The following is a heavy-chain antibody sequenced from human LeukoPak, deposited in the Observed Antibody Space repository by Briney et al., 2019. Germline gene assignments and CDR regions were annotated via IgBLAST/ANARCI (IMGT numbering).Heavy chain of an antibody. D-gene: IGHD6-13*01. J-gene: IGHJ4*02. CDR1: GGSISSSSYY. V-gene: IGHV4-39*01. Sequence: SETLSLTCTVSGGSISSSSYYWGWIRQPPGKGLEWIGSIYYSGSTYYNPSLKSRVTISVDTSKNQFSLKLSSVTAADPAVYYCVGCIAAAGTGYWGQGTLGTVSS. CDR3: VGCIAAAGTGY. CDR2: IYYSGST.